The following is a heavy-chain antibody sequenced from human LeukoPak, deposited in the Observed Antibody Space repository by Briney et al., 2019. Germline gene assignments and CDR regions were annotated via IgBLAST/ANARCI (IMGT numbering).Heavy chain of an antibody. CDR1: GFTVSSNY. D-gene: IGHD4-23*01. CDR3: ARDSDQYGGILDY. J-gene: IGHJ4*02. V-gene: IGHV3-53*01. CDR2: IYSGGST. Sequence: GGSLSLSCAASGFTVSSNYMSWVRQAPGKGLEWGSVIYSGGSTYYADSVKGRFTISRDNSKSTLYLQMNSLRAEDTAVYYCARDSDQYGGILDYWGQGTLVTVSS.